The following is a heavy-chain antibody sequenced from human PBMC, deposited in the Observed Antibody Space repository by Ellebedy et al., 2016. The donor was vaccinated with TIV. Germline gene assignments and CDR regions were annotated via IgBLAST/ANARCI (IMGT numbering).Heavy chain of an antibody. V-gene: IGHV1-2*02. CDR3: ATSGWVVAATIVPFHI. Sequence: AASVKVSCKASGYTFTVSIYYMYWVRQAPGQGLEWMGWMNPNSGDTKFAQKFQGRVTMTRDTSISTAYMELSRLRSDDTAVYYCATSGWVVAATIVPFHIWGQGTMVTVSS. CDR2: MNPNSGDT. J-gene: IGHJ3*02. D-gene: IGHD1-26*01. CDR1: GYTFTVSIYY.